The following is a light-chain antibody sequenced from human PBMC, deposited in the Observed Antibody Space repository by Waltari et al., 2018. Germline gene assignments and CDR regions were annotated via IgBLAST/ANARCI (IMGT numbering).Light chain of an antibody. CDR1: QPVRSY. Sequence: EIVLTQSPATLPLSPGERATLSCRASQPVRSYLAWYQQRPGQPPRLLIFAASSRATGISAKFSGSGSGTDFTLTVSNLEPEDFAVYYCQQRSNWPYTFGQGTRVEIK. CDR2: AAS. V-gene: IGKV3-11*01. CDR3: QQRSNWPYT. J-gene: IGKJ2*01.